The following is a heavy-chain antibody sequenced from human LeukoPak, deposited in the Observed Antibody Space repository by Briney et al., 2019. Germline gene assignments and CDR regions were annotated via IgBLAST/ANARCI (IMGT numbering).Heavy chain of an antibody. V-gene: IGHV3-23*01. CDR2: TSNSGAIT. CDR1: GFTFSTYA. Sequence: GGSLRLSCAASGFTFSTYAMSWVRQAPERGLEWVSSTSNSGAITYYADFVKGRFTTSRDNSKNTLYLQMNSLRDEDTAVYYCARVGVASNTDYWGQGTLVTVSS. J-gene: IGHJ4*02. D-gene: IGHD2-15*01. CDR3: ARVGVASNTDY.